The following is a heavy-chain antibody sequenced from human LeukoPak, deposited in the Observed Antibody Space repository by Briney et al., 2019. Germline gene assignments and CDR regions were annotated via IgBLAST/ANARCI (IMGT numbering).Heavy chain of an antibody. D-gene: IGHD6-13*01. CDR2: INPSGGST. J-gene: IGHJ5*02. CDR1: GYTFTSYY. Sequence: ASVKVSCKASGYTFTSYYMHWVRQAPGQGLEWMGIINPSGGSTSYAQKFQGRVTMTRDTSTSTVYMELSSLRSEDTAVYYCARGGAEQQLVHSWFDPWGQGTLVTVSS. V-gene: IGHV1-46*03. CDR3: ARGGAEQQLVHSWFDP.